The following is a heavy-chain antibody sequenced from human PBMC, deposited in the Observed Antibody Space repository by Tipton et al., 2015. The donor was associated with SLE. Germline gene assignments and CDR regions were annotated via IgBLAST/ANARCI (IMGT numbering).Heavy chain of an antibody. Sequence: GSLRLSCAASGFTFSSYSMNWVRQAPGKGLEWVSSISSSSSYIYYADSVKGRFTISRDNAKNSLYLQMNSLRAEDTAVYYCARVLRGIAAAAFQHWGQGTLVTVSS. V-gene: IGHV3-21*03. J-gene: IGHJ1*01. CDR3: ARVLRGIAAAAFQH. D-gene: IGHD6-13*01. CDR1: GFTFSSYS. CDR2: ISSSSSYI.